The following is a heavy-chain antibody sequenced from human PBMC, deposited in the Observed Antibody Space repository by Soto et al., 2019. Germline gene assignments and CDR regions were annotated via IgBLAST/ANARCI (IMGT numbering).Heavy chain of an antibody. J-gene: IGHJ5*02. D-gene: IGHD3-9*01. CDR3: ARVPPAYYFGL. V-gene: IGHV4-4*02. CDR2: IYHLGST. Sequence: PSATLSLTCTGSGDSITNSNWWGWVRQPPGKGLEWIGEIYHLGSTHYNPSLQSRVTISVDKSKNQFSLKMYSVTAADTAVYDCARVPPAYYFGLCGQTILVTVS. CDR1: GDSITNSNW.